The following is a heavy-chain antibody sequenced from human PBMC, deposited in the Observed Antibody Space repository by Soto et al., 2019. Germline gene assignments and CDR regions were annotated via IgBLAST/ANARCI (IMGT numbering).Heavy chain of an antibody. D-gene: IGHD6-13*01. V-gene: IGHV1-69*01. CDR1: GGTFSSYA. Sequence: QVQLVQSGAEVKKPGSSVKVSCKASGGTFSSYAISWVRQAPGQGLEWMGGIIPIFGTANYAQKFQGRVTITADESTSTAYMELSSLRSEDTAVYYCARDLGQQLTPSYYYYGMDVWGQGITVTVSS. CDR3: ARDLGQQLTPSYYYYGMDV. J-gene: IGHJ6*02. CDR2: IIPIFGTA.